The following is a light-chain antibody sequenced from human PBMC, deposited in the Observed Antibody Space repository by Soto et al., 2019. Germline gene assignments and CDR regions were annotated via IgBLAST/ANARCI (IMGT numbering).Light chain of an antibody. CDR3: QQRSNWPPLT. CDR1: QGIGDT. V-gene: IGKV3-11*01. J-gene: IGKJ4*01. Sequence: EVVMTQSPATLSVSPGEGVTLSCRASQGIGDTLAWYQHKPGQTPRLLIYDTSTRATGVPARFTGSGSGTDFTLTISSLEPEDSAVYYCQQRSNWPPLTFGGGTKVDIK. CDR2: DTS.